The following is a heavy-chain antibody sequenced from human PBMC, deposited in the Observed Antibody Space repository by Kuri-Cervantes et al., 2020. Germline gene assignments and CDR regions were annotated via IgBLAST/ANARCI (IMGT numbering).Heavy chain of an antibody. Sequence: GGSLRLSCAASGFTFDDYGMSWVRQAPGKGLEWVSGLNWSGGSTAYADSVKGRFTISGDNAKNSLYLQMNSLRAEDTALYYCARRISGDHYYFDYWGQGTLVTVSS. CDR2: LNWSGGST. V-gene: IGHV3-20*04. CDR3: ARRISGDHYYFDY. D-gene: IGHD4-17*01. CDR1: GFTFDDYG. J-gene: IGHJ4*02.